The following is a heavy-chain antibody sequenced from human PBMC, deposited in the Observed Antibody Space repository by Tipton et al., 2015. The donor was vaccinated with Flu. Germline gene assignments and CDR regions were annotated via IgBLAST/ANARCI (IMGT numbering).Heavy chain of an antibody. D-gene: IGHD3-22*01. J-gene: IGHJ4*02. CDR1: GGSFSGYY. Sequence: TLSLTCAVYGGSFSGYYWSWIRQPPGKGLEWIGEINHCGSTNYNPSLKSRVTISVDTSKNQFSLKLSSVTAADTAVYYCARAPIHSSGYYDYWGQGTLVTVSS. CDR3: ARAPIHSSGYYDY. CDR2: INHCGST. V-gene: IGHV4-34*01.